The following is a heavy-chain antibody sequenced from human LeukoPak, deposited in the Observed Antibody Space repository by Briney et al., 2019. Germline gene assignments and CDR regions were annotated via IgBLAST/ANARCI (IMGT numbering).Heavy chain of an antibody. CDR2: IKQDGSEK. D-gene: IGHD6-19*01. Sequence: GGSLRLSCAASGFTFSTYWMTWVRQAPGKGLEWVANIKQDGSEKYYVDSVKGRFTISRDNAKNSLYLQMNSLRAEDTAVYYCARGRIAVAGTYIPSNWGPQLYYMDVWGKGTTVTVSS. V-gene: IGHV3-7*01. CDR1: GFTFSTYW. J-gene: IGHJ6*03. CDR3: ARGRIAVAGTYIPSNWGPQLYYMDV.